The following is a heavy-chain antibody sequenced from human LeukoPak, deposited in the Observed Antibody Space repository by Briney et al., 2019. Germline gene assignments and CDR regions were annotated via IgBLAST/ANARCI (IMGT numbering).Heavy chain of an antibody. V-gene: IGHV3-21*01. CDR1: GFTFSSYS. CDR2: ISSSSSYI. Sequence: PGGSLRLSCAASGFTFSSYSMNWVRQAPGKGLEWVSSISSSSSYIYYADSVKGRFTISRDNAKNSLYLQMNSLRAEDTAVYYCARDHITIFGVVIASIYGMDVWGQGTTVTVSS. J-gene: IGHJ6*02. D-gene: IGHD3-3*01. CDR3: ARDHITIFGVVIASIYGMDV.